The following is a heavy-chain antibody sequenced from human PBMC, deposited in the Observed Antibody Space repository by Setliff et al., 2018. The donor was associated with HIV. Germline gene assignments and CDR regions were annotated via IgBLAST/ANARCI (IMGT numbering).Heavy chain of an antibody. CDR2: IYWDNDM. CDR1: GFSLSTSGVC. V-gene: IGHV2-5*02. D-gene: IGHD3-22*01. Sequence: SGPTLVNPTQTLTLTCTFSGFSLSTSGVCVGWIRQPPGKALEWLVLIYWDNDMRYSPSLKSRLTITKDTSKNQVVLTMTNVDPVDTATYYCAHSSYYYDTSGSHAFDIWGQGTMVTVSS. CDR3: AHSSYYYDTSGSHAFDI. J-gene: IGHJ3*02.